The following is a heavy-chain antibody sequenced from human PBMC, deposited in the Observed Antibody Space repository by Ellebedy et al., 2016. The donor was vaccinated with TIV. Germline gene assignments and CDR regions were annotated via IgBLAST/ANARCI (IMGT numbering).Heavy chain of an antibody. CDR2: ISGSGGST. Sequence: GGSLRLXXAASGFTVSSNYMSWVRQAPGKGLEWVSAISGSGGSTYYADSVKGRFTISRDNSKNTLYLQMNSLRAEDTAVYYCAKSPRSGHYWGQGTLVTVSS. V-gene: IGHV3-23*01. CDR3: AKSPRSGHY. D-gene: IGHD3-3*01. CDR1: GFTVSSNY. J-gene: IGHJ4*02.